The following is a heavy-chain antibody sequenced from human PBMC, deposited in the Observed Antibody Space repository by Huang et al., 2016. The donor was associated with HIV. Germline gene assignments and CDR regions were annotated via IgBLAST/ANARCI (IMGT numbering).Heavy chain of an antibody. D-gene: IGHD6-13*01. CDR2: ISSRGGAI. J-gene: IGHJ3*01. CDR1: GFKFSDYY. V-gene: IGHV3-11*01. Sequence: QVHLVESGGGLVKPGGSLRVSCAASGFKFSDYYMSWIRQSPGKGLEWVSYISSRGGAIDYADSVKGRFTISRDNAKNSLNLQMNNLRADDTGIYFCARAGLAAAGAFDDWGPGTQITVSS. CDR3: ARAGLAAAGAFDD.